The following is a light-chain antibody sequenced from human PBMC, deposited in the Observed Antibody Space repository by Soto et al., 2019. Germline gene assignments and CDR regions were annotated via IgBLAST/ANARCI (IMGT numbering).Light chain of an antibody. CDR2: KNN. CDR1: SSNIGAGYE. CDR3: QSYDSSLSGDV. J-gene: IGLJ1*01. Sequence: QSVLTQPPSVSEAPGQRVTISCTGSSSNIGAGYEAHWYQQVPGTAPKLLIYKNNNRPSGVPDRFSGSKSGTSASLAITGGQDADEAEYYCQSYDSSLSGDVFGTGTKLTVL. V-gene: IGLV1-40*01.